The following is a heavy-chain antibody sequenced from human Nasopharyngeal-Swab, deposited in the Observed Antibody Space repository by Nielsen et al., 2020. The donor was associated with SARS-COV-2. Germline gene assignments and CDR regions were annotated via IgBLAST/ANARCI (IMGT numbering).Heavy chain of an antibody. Sequence: GGSLRLSCAASGFTVSSNYMSWVRQAPGKGLEWVSVIYSGGSTYYADSVKGRFTISRDNAKNTLYLQMNSLRAEDTAVYYCARFGSGTPGYRDVWGKGTTVTVSS. CDR2: IYSGGST. J-gene: IGHJ6*03. V-gene: IGHV3-53*01. D-gene: IGHD3-10*01. CDR3: ARFGSGTPGYRDV. CDR1: GFTVSSNY.